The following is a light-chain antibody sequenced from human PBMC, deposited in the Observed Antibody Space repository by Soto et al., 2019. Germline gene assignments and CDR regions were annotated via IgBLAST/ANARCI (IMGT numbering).Light chain of an antibody. V-gene: IGLV1-40*01. CDR2: VYN. CDR1: SSNIGAGLD. CDR3: QSYDNSLGGVV. J-gene: IGLJ2*01. Sequence: QAVVTQPPSVSGAPGQRVTISCTGSSSNIGAGLDVQWYQQLPGTAPKLLIYVYNNRPSGVPDRFSGAKSGTSASLAITGLQAEDEADYYCQSYDNSLGGVVFGGGTKLTVL.